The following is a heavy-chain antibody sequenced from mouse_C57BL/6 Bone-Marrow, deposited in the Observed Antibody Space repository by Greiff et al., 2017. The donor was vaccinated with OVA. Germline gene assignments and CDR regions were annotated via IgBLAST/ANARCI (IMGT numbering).Heavy chain of an antibody. Sequence: VQLKQSGAELVKPGASVKLSCTASGFNIKDYYMHWVKQRTEQGLAWIGRIDPEDGETKYAPKFQGKATITADTSSNTAYLQLSSLTSEDTAVYYCARLYYYGSSLYWYFDVWGTGTTVTVSS. CDR1: GFNIKDYY. V-gene: IGHV14-2*01. J-gene: IGHJ1*03. D-gene: IGHD1-1*01. CDR2: IDPEDGET. CDR3: ARLYYYGSSLYWYFDV.